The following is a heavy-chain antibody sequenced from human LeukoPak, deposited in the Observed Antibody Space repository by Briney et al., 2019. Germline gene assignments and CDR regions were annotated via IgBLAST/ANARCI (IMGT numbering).Heavy chain of an antibody. CDR2: INPNSGGT. V-gene: IGHV1-2*02. Sequence: ASVKVSCKASGYTFTGYYMHWVRQAPGQGLEWMGWINPNSGGTNYAQKFQGRVTMTRDTSISTAYMELSRLRSDDTAVYYCARSPIEHDSSGYGGYWGQGTLVTVSS. CDR1: GYTFTGYY. J-gene: IGHJ4*02. CDR3: ARSPIEHDSSGYGGY. D-gene: IGHD3-22*01.